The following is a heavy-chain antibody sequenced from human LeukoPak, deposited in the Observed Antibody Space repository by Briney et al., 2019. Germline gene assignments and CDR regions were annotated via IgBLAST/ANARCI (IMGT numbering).Heavy chain of an antibody. D-gene: IGHD6-13*01. CDR1: GFTFSTYA. V-gene: IGHV3-23*01. CDR3: AKDHTAAAGSWFDP. Sequence: GGSLRLSCAASGFTFSTYAMSWVRQAPGRGLEWVSAVSDSGSGTYYAGSVKGRFTISRDNSKNTLYLQMTSLRAEATALYYCAKDHTAAAGSWFDPWGQGTLVTVSS. J-gene: IGHJ5*02. CDR2: VSDSGSGT.